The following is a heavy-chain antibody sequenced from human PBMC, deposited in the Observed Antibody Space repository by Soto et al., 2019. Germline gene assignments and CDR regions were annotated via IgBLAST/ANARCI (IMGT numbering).Heavy chain of an antibody. Sequence: QVQLVESGGGLVQPGRALRLSCAASGFSFNTSGMHWVRQAPGKGLEWVAVIAFDGSQEFYGDSVRGRFTISRDNSKNTLSLQMKSLPPEDTAVYYCATKVRVTNYLYYGMDVWGQGTTVTVSS. CDR1: GFSFNTSG. J-gene: IGHJ6*02. CDR2: IAFDGSQE. D-gene: IGHD2-21*02. CDR3: ATKVRVTNYLYYGMDV. V-gene: IGHV3-30*03.